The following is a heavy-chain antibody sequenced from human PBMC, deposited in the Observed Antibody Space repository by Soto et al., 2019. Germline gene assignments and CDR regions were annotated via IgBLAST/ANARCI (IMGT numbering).Heavy chain of an antibody. CDR2: ISYDGSNK. J-gene: IGHJ6*02. CDR3: AKPLKSRTYYNYYYDGMAV. CDR1: GFTFSSYG. D-gene: IGHD3-22*01. Sequence: GGSLRLSCAASGFTFSSYGMHWVRQAPGKGLEWVAVISYDGSNKYYADSVKGRFTISRDNSKNTLYLQMNSLRAEDTAVYYCAKPLKSRTYYNYYYDGMAVWGQGTTVTVSS. V-gene: IGHV3-30*18.